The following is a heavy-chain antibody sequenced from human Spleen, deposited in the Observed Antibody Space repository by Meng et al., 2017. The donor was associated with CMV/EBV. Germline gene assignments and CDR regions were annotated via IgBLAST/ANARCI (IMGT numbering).Heavy chain of an antibody. D-gene: IGHD2-2*01. V-gene: IGHV4-31*03. CDR1: GGSISSGGYY. CDR2: IYYSGST. CDR3: ARDAYGRRKGYFSSTSCPPDAFDI. Sequence: SETLSLTCTVSGGSISSGGYYWSWIRQHPGKGLEWIGYIYYSGSTYYNPSLKSRVTISVDTSKNQFSLKLSSVTAADTAVYYCARDAYGRRKGYFSSTSCPPDAFDIWGQGTMVTVSS. J-gene: IGHJ3*02.